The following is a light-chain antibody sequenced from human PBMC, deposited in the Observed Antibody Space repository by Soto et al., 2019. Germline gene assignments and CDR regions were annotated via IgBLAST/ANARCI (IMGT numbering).Light chain of an antibody. Sequence: QSALTQPASVSGSPGQSITISCTGTSSDVGRYNLVSWYQQYPGKAPKLFIYEGSERPSGVSNRFSGSKSGNSASLTISGLQAEDEADYYCCSYASSNTFVFGGGTKLTVL. V-gene: IGLV2-23*01. CDR1: SSDVGRYNL. CDR2: EGS. J-gene: IGLJ2*01. CDR3: CSYASSNTFV.